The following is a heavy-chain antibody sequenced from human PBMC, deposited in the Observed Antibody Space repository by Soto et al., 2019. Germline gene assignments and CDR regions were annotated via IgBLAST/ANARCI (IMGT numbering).Heavy chain of an antibody. J-gene: IGHJ6*02. CDR1: GYTFTSYD. CDR3: ARARRMYYYYGMDV. CDR2: MNPNSGNT. Sequence: GASVKVSCKASGYTFTSYDINWVRQATGQGLEWMGWMNPNSGNTGYAQKFQGRVTMTRNTSISTAYMELSSLRSEDTAVYYCARARRMYYYYGMDVWGQGTTVTVSS. V-gene: IGHV1-8*01.